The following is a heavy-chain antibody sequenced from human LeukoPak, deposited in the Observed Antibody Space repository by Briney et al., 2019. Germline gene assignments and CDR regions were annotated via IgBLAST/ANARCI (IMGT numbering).Heavy chain of an antibody. J-gene: IGHJ6*03. CDR2: MNPNSGNT. CDR1: GYTFTSYD. D-gene: IGHD3-10*01. Sequence: GASVTVSCKASGYTFTSYDINWVRQATGQGLEWMGWMNPNSGNTGYAQKFQGRVTMTRNTSISTAYMELSSLRSEDTAVYYCARGNYYGSGSYYNPFYYYYYMDVWGKGTTVTISS. CDR3: ARGNYYGSGSYYNPFYYYYYMDV. V-gene: IGHV1-8*01.